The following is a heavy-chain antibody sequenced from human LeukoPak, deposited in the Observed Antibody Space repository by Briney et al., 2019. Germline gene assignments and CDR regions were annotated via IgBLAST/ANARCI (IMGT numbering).Heavy chain of an antibody. V-gene: IGHV3-23*01. J-gene: IGHJ4*02. Sequence: PGGSLRLSCAASGFTFSSYAMSWVRQAPGKGLEWVAAISGSGTSTYYADSVKGRFTISRDNSKNTLYLQMNSRRAEDTAVYYCAKEVIVGVSFDSWGQGTLVTVSS. CDR2: ISGSGTST. CDR3: AKEVIVGVSFDS. D-gene: IGHD1-26*01. CDR1: GFTFSSYA.